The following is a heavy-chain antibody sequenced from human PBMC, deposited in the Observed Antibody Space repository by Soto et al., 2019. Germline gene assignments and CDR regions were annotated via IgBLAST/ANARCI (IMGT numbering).Heavy chain of an antibody. CDR2: ISGYNGDT. CDR3: AKNGQPPYYYYGLDV. CDR1: GYTFTRYG. J-gene: IGHJ6*02. D-gene: IGHD2-8*01. Sequence: QGHLVQSEAEVKKPGASVKVSCKASGYTFTRYGISWVRQAPGQGLEWMGRISGYNGDTNYAHKFQDRVSMTIDTSTGKASMELRSLTSDDTDIYYCAKNGQPPYYYYGLDVWGQGTKVTVSS. V-gene: IGHV1-18*01.